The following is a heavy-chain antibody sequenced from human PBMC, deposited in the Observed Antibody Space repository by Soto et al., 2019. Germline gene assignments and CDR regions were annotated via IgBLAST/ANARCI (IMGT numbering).Heavy chain of an antibody. D-gene: IGHD6-6*01. Sequence: ASVKVSCKASGYTFTSYYMHWVRQAPGQGLEWMGIINPSGGSTSYAQKFQGRVTMTRDTSTSTVYMELSSLRSEDTAVYYSARRDSSTWFDPWGQGTLVTVSS. V-gene: IGHV1-46*01. CDR1: GYTFTSYY. J-gene: IGHJ5*02. CDR2: INPSGGST. CDR3: ARRDSSTWFDP.